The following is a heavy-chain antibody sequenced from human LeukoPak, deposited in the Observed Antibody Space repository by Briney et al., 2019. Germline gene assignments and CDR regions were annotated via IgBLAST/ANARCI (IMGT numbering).Heavy chain of an antibody. Sequence: GGSLRLSCAASGFTFDDYAMHWVRQAPGKGLEWVSGISWNSGSIGYADSVKGRFTISRDNAKNSLYLQMNSLRAEDTALYYCAKAVTNTMITQGFDYWGQGTLVTVSS. CDR3: AKAVTNTMITQGFDY. V-gene: IGHV3-9*01. CDR1: GFTFDDYA. D-gene: IGHD3-22*01. CDR2: ISWNSGSI. J-gene: IGHJ4*02.